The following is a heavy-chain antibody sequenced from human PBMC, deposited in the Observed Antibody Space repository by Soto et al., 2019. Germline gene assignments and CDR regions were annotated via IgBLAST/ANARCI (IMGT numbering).Heavy chain of an antibody. J-gene: IGHJ4*02. Sequence: PGGSLRLSCAASGFTFSDYYMSWIRQAPGKGLEWVSYISSSGSTIYYADSVKGRFTISRDNAKNSLYLQMNSLRAEDTAVYYCASRPYYYDSSGYPLSFDYWGQGTLVTVSS. CDR3: ASRPYYYDSSGYPLSFDY. CDR2: ISSSGSTI. V-gene: IGHV3-11*01. D-gene: IGHD3-22*01. CDR1: GFTFSDYY.